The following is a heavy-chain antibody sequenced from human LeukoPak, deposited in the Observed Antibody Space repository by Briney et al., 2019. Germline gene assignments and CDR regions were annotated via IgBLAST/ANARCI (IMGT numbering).Heavy chain of an antibody. D-gene: IGHD2-2*01. CDR2: ISGSGGST. Sequence: PGGSLRLSCAASGFTFSSYAMSWVRQAPGKGLEWVSAISGSGGSTYYADSVQGRFTISRDNSKNTLYLQMNSLRDEDTAVYYCAKDLGPGCSSTSCYRVDTAMALDYWGQGTLVTVSS. J-gene: IGHJ4*02. V-gene: IGHV3-23*01. CDR1: GFTFSSYA. CDR3: AKDLGPGCSSTSCYRVDTAMALDY.